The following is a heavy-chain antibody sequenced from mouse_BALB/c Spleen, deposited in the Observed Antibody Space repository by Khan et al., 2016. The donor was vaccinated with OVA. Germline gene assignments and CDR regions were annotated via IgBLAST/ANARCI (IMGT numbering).Heavy chain of an antibody. V-gene: IGHV9-4*02. Sequence: QVQLKQSGPELKKPGETVRISCKASGYTFTTAGMQWVQKMPGKGLKWIGWINTHSGVPKYAEDFKGRFAFSLETSASTAYLQISNLKNEDTATYFCARGGAAYYRSDGGAMDYWGQGTSVTVSS. J-gene: IGHJ4*01. CDR2: INTHSGVP. CDR3: ARGGAAYYRSDGGAMDY. D-gene: IGHD2-14*01. CDR1: GYTFTTAG.